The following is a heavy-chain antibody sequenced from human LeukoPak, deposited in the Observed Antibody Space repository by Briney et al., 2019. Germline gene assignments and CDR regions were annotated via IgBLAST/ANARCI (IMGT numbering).Heavy chain of an antibody. CDR2: IYSGGST. Sequence: GGSLRLSCAASGFTVSSNYMSWVRQAPGKGLEWVSVIYSGGSTYYADSVKGRFTISRDNAKNSLYLQMNSLRAEDTAVYYCARDPPVGPFDYWGQGTLVTVSS. V-gene: IGHV3-53*01. CDR3: ARDPPVGPFDY. J-gene: IGHJ4*02. CDR1: GFTVSSNY. D-gene: IGHD4-23*01.